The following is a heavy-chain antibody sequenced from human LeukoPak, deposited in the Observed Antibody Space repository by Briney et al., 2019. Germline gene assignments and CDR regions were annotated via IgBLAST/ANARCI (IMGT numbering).Heavy chain of an antibody. CDR2: IENNGRT. D-gene: IGHD4-23*01. J-gene: IGHJ4*02. CDR3: ARGRYGGYFDC. CDR1: GGSITNDY. Sequence: SETLSLTCIVSGGSITNDYWSWIRQPPGKGLEWIGYIENNGRTEYNPSLMSRITISVDTSKIQVSLMLSPVTAADTAVHYCARGRYGGYFDCWGQGILVTVSP. V-gene: IGHV4-59*01.